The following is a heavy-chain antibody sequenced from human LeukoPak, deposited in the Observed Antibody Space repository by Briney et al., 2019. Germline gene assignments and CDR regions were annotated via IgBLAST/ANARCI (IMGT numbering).Heavy chain of an antibody. J-gene: IGHJ4*02. D-gene: IGHD3-16*02. V-gene: IGHV3-23*01. CDR3: AKGGVYYDYVWGSYRSSDFDY. Sequence: GGSLRLSRAASGFTFSSYAMSWVRQAPGKGLEWVSAISGSGGSTYYADSVKGRFTISRDNSKNTLYLQMNSLRAEDTAVYYCAKGGVYYDYVWGSYRSSDFDYWGQGTLVTVSS. CDR2: ISGSGGST. CDR1: GFTFSSYA.